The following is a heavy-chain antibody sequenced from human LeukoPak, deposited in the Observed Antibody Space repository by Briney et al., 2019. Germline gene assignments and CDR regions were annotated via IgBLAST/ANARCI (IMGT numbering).Heavy chain of an antibody. D-gene: IGHD3-10*01. CDR2: INHSGST. V-gene: IGHV4-34*01. J-gene: IGHJ4*02. CDR3: ARRRGSGSYYGIDY. CDR1: GGSFSGYY. Sequence: SETLSLTCAVYGGSFSGYYWSWIRQPPGKGLEWIGEINHSGSTNYNPSLKSRVTISVDTSKNKFSLKLSSVTAADTAVYYCARRRGSGSYYGIDYWGQGTLVTVSS.